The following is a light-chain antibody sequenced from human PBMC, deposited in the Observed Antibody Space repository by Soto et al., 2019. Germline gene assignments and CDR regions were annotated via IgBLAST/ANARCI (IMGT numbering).Light chain of an antibody. Sequence: EIVLTQSPGTLSLSPGEGATLSCRASQSINSFLAWYQQRRGQAPRLLIHGASNRATGIPDRFSGSGSGPDFTLTISRLEPEDFAVYYCQQRSNWPPVTFGQGTRLEIK. V-gene: IGKV3-11*01. CDR1: QSINSF. CDR3: QQRSNWPPVT. J-gene: IGKJ5*01. CDR2: GAS.